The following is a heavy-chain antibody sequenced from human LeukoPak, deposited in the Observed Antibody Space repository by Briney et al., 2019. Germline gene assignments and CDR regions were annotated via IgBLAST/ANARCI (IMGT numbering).Heavy chain of an antibody. Sequence: SETLSLTCTVSGGSISSYYWSWIRQPPGKGLEWVGYIYYTGSTNYNPSLKSRVTISVDTSKNQFSLKLNSVTAADTVVYFCAGGPYSSGWYWMFDYWGQGTLVTVSS. CDR1: GGSISSYY. CDR3: AGGPYSSGWYWMFDY. J-gene: IGHJ4*02. D-gene: IGHD6-19*01. CDR2: IYYTGST. V-gene: IGHV4-59*01.